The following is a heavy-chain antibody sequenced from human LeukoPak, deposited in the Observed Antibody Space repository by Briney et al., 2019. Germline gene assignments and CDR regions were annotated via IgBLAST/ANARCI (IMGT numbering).Heavy chain of an antibody. V-gene: IGHV3-64*01. CDR3: ARDFSYGSGFDY. Sequence: PGGSLRLFCAASGFSISSYALHWVRQAPGKGLQYVSGISNGGSIDYANSVKGRFTISRDNSKNTLYLQMGSLRPEDMAVYYCARDFSYGSGFDYWGQGILVTVSS. CDR1: GFSISSYA. J-gene: IGHJ4*02. CDR2: ISNGGSI. D-gene: IGHD5-18*01.